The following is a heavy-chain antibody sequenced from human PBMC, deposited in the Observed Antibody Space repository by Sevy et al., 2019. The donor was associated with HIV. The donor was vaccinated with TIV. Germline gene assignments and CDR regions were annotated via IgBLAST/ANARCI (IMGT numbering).Heavy chain of an antibody. CDR1: GGSISSGDYY. Sequence: SETLSLTCTVSGGSISSGDYYWSWIRQPPGKGLEWIGYIFYSGSNYFNPSLKSRVTISLDTSKSQFSLRLSSVTAADTAVFYCARQRASSGYFYFDSWGQGTLVTVSS. CDR2: IFYSGSN. D-gene: IGHD3-22*01. CDR3: ARQRASSGYFYFDS. V-gene: IGHV4-30-4*01. J-gene: IGHJ4*02.